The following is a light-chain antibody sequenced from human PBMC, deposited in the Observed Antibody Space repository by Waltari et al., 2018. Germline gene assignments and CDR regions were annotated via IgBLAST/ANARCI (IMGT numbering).Light chain of an antibody. CDR2: DAP. CDR1: QSRSRPS. CDR3: QHYVTLPAT. Sequence: EIVLTQSPGTLSLSPGERATLSCRTSQSRSRPSAWYQQKPGQSPRLLIYDAPRRATGIPDRFIGSGSGTDFSLTISRLEPEDFAVYYCQHYVTLPATFGQGTRVELK. J-gene: IGKJ1*01. V-gene: IGKV3-20*01.